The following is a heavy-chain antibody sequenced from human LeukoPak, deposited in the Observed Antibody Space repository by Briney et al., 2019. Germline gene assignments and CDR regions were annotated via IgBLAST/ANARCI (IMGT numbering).Heavy chain of an antibody. CDR3: TNQYFDF. J-gene: IGHJ4*02. V-gene: IGHV3-15*01. CDR2: IRSKADGGTT. Sequence: GGSLRLSCAASGFTFSNAWMNGVRQAPGKGREGVGRIRSKADGGTTDYAAPVKGRFTILRDDSKNTLYLQLNSLTTEDTAPYYCTNQYFDFWGQGTLVTVSS. CDR1: GFTFSNAW.